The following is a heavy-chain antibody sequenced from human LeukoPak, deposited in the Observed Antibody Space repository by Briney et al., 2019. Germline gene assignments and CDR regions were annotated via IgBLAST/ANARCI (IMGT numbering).Heavy chain of an antibody. CDR2: IYTSGST. Sequence: SETLSLTCTVSGGSISSGSYYWSWIRQPAGKGLEWIGRIYTSGSTNYNPSLKSRVTISVDTSKSQFSLKLSSVTAADTAVYYCARGYCSGGSCLYDYWGQGTLVTVSS. CDR1: GGSISSGSYY. V-gene: IGHV4-61*02. D-gene: IGHD2-15*01. J-gene: IGHJ4*02. CDR3: ARGYCSGGSCLYDY.